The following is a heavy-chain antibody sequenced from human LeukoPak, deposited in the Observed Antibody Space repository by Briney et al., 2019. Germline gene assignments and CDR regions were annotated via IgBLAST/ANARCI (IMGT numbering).Heavy chain of an antibody. V-gene: IGHV3-30*18. Sequence: QAGGSLRLSCAASGFTFSSYGMHGVRQAPAKGLEWVAVISYDGSNKYYADSVKGRFTISRDNSKNTLYLQMNSLRAEDTAVYYCAKDWGRGIQLWFHHIWGQGTLVTVSS. CDR1: GFTFSSYG. CDR3: AKDWGRGIQLWFHHI. D-gene: IGHD5-18*01. CDR2: ISYDGSNK. J-gene: IGHJ4*02.